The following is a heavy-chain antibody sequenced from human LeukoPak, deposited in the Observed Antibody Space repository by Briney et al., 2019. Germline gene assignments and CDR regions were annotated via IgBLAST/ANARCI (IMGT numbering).Heavy chain of an antibody. CDR1: GGSISIGGYY. Sequence: SQTLSLTCTVSGGSISIGGYYWSWIRQHPGKGLEWIGYIFYNGNTYYNPSLKSRLTISGDMSENGFSLKLTSVTAADTAVYFCVRNFDSYNAFDIWGQGTMVTVSS. V-gene: IGHV4-31*03. CDR3: VRNFDSYNAFDI. J-gene: IGHJ3*02. D-gene: IGHD3-10*01. CDR2: IFYNGNT.